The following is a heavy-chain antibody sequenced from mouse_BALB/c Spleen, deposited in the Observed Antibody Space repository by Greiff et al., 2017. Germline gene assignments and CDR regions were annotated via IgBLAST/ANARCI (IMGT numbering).Heavy chain of an antibody. Sequence: EVKLMESGGGLVQPGGSRKLSCAASGFTFSSFGMHWVRQAPEKGLEWVAYISSGSSTIYYADTVKGRFTISRDNPKNTLYLQMSSLKSEDTAMYYCARHYNAMDYWGQGTSVTVSS. CDR1: GFTFSSFG. J-gene: IGHJ4*01. V-gene: IGHV5-17*02. CDR3: ARHYNAMDY. D-gene: IGHD1-2*01. CDR2: ISSGSSTI.